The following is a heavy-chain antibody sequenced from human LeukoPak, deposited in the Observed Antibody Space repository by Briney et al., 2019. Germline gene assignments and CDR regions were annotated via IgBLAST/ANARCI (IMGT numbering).Heavy chain of an antibody. V-gene: IGHV3-23*01. Sequence: PGGSLRLSCSASGFTFSSYAMSWVRQAPGKGLEWFSAISGSGGSTYYADSVKGRFTISRDNSKNTLFLKMNSLTAEYKGVRYWAKSVGSGVVNSNGIWGQGTLVTVSS. CDR3: AKSVGSGVVNSNGI. CDR1: GFTFSSYA. J-gene: IGHJ4*02. CDR2: ISGSGGST. D-gene: IGHD2-8*02.